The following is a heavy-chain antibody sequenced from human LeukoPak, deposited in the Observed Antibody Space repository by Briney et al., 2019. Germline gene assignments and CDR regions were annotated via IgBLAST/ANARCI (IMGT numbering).Heavy chain of an antibody. J-gene: IGHJ4*02. Sequence: GGSLRLSCAASGFTFSSYWMNWVRQAPGKGLVWVSRIASDGSSTTYADSVKGRFSISRDNAKNSLYLQMNSLRVEDTAVYYCARGRPHGNDYWGQGTLVTVSS. CDR1: GFTFSSYW. D-gene: IGHD4-23*01. CDR3: ARGRPHGNDY. V-gene: IGHV3-74*01. CDR2: IASDGSST.